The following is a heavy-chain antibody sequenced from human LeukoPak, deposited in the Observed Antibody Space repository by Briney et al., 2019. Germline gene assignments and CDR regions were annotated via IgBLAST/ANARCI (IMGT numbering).Heavy chain of an antibody. V-gene: IGHV1-69*04. Sequence: SVKVSCKASGGTFSSYAISWVRQAPGQGLEWMGRTIPILGIANYAQKFQGRVTITADKSTSTAYMELSSLRSEDTAVYYCARDRVTIFGVVINGYYFDYWGQGTLVTVSS. CDR1: GGTFSSYA. D-gene: IGHD3-3*01. CDR2: TIPILGIA. J-gene: IGHJ4*02. CDR3: ARDRVTIFGVVINGYYFDY.